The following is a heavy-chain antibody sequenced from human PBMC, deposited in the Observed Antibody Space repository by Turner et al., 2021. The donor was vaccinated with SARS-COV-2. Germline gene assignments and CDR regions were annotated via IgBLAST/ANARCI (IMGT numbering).Heavy chain of an antibody. Sequence: QLQLQESGPGLVKPSETLSLTCHVSGGSISSSSYYWGWIRQPPGKGLEWIGSIYYSGSTYYNPALKNRVTIAVDTSKNHFSLKLSAVTAADTALYYCARHWEVAAAAYLARLDPWGQGTLVTVSS. CDR3: ARHWEVAAAAYLARLDP. D-gene: IGHD6-13*01. J-gene: IGHJ5*02. CDR2: IYYSGST. CDR1: GGSISSSSYY. V-gene: IGHV4-39*01.